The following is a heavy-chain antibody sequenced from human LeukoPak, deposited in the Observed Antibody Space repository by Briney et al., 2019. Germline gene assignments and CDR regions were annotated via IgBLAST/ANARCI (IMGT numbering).Heavy chain of an antibody. CDR2: IITVSETT. CDR1: GGTFSDYV. J-gene: IGHJ4*02. V-gene: IGHV1-69*01. CDR3: ARGGRYSSAWFFDL. Sequence: SVKVSCKASGGTFSDYVITWVRQAPGQGLEWMGGIITVSETTNYAQKFQGRVTFTADESTTTAYMELSSLRSEDTAMYYCARGGRYSSAWFFDLWGQGTLVTVSS. D-gene: IGHD6-19*01.